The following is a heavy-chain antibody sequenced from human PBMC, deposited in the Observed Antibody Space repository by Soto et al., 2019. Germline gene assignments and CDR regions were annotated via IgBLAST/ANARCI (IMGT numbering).Heavy chain of an antibody. CDR2: IYASGST. CDR1: GASISGVY. CDR3: ARSAIPRGGWFRP. V-gene: IGHV4-4*07. Sequence: PSEALSLTCTDSGASISGVYWSWIRKSAGKGLEWIGRIYASGSTNYNPSPKGRVSMSVDTSKKQFSLKMISVTAADTAMYYCARSAIPRGGWFRPWGQGVLVTVSS. J-gene: IGHJ5*02. D-gene: IGHD2-15*01.